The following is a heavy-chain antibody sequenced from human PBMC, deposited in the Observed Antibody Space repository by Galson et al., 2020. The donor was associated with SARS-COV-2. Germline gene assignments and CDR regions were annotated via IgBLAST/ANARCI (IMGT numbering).Heavy chain of an antibody. CDR3: ARIRAAWFGELWYGMDV. D-gene: IGHD3-10*01. V-gene: IGHV2-70*01. Sequence: SGPTLVKPTQTLTLTYTFSGFSLSTSGMCVSWIRQPPGKAMEWLALIDWDDDKYYSTSLKTRHTISKDTSKNQVVLTMTNMDHVDTATYYCARIRAAWFGELWYGMDVWGQGTTVTVSS. CDR1: GFSLSTSGMC. CDR2: IDWDDDK. J-gene: IGHJ6*02.